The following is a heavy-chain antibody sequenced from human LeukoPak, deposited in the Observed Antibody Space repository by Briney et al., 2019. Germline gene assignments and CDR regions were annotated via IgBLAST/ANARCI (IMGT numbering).Heavy chain of an antibody. Sequence: PSETLSLTCAVYGGSFSGYYWSWIRQPPGKGLEWIGEINHSGSTNYNPSLKSRVTISVDTSKNQFSLKLSSVTAADTAVYYCARDYHYYDSSGYYSYYGMDVWGQGTTVTVSS. J-gene: IGHJ6*02. CDR2: INHSGST. D-gene: IGHD3-22*01. CDR1: GGSFSGYY. V-gene: IGHV4-34*01. CDR3: ARDYHYYDSSGYYSYYGMDV.